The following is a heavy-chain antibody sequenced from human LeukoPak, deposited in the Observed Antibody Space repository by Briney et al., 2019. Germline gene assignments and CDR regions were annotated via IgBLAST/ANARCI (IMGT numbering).Heavy chain of an antibody. J-gene: IGHJ6*02. CDR2: IYYSGST. CDR3: ARVDIVVVPAASPKYYYGMDV. V-gene: IGHV4-31*03. Sequence: SQTLSLTCTVSGGSISSGGYYWSWIRRHPGKGLEWIGYIYYSGSTYYNPSLKSRVTISVVPSKNQFSLNLSSVTAADTAVYYCARVDIVVVPAASPKYYYGMDVWGQGTTVTVSS. CDR1: GGSISSGGYY. D-gene: IGHD2-2*03.